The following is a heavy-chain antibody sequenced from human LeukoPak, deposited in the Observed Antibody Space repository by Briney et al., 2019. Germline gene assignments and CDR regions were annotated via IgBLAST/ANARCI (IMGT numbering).Heavy chain of an antibody. J-gene: IGHJ4*02. CDR3: AHSITGLLTLYYFDY. CDR2: IYCADDK. Sequence: SGPTLVNPTQTLTLTRSFSGFSLGTNGVAVGWILQLPGKALEWLALIYCADDKRYNPSLRRRLTIIKDTYKDQVVLTMTNIDPVDTATYYCAHSITGLLTLYYFDYWGQGALVTVPT. V-gene: IGHV2-5*02. CDR1: GFSLGTNGVA. D-gene: IGHD2/OR15-2a*01.